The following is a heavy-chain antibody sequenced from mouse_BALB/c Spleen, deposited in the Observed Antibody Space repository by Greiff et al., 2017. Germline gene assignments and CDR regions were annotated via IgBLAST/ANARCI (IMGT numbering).Heavy chain of an antibody. D-gene: IGHD2-3*01. CDR2: IDPANGNT. V-gene: IGHV14-3*02. CDR1: GFNIKDTY. Sequence: VQLKQSGAELVKPGASVKLSCTASGFNIKDTYMHWVKQRPEQGLEWIGRIDPANGNTKYDPKFQGKATITADTSSNTAYLQLSSLTSEDTAVYYCARRWLLEAMDYWGQGTSVTVSS. J-gene: IGHJ4*01. CDR3: ARRWLLEAMDY.